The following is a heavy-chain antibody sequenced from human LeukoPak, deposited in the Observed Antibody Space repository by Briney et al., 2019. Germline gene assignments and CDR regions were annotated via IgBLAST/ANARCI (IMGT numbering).Heavy chain of an antibody. CDR3: ARSAHSTTSLIGY. CDR1: GYTFTAYY. Sequence: GASVKVSCKASGYTFTAYYMHWVRQAPGQGLEWMGWINPNSGGTNYAQKFQGRVTMTRDTSISTAYMELSRLRSDDTAVYYCARSAHSTTSLIGYWGQGTLVTVSS. D-gene: IGHD1-7*01. V-gene: IGHV1-2*02. CDR2: INPNSGGT. J-gene: IGHJ4*02.